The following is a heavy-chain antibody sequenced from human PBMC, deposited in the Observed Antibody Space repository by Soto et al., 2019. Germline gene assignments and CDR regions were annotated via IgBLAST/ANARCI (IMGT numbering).Heavy chain of an antibody. CDR2: IYYSGST. Sequence: QVQLQESGPGLVKPSQTLSLTCTVSGGSISSGGYYWSWIRQHPGKGLEWIGYIYYSGSTYYNPSLKRRVTISVDTSKNQFSLELSSVTAADTAVYYCARDYRMITFGGVIVGGNAFDIWGQGTMVTVSS. CDR1: GGSISSGGYY. V-gene: IGHV4-31*03. D-gene: IGHD3-16*02. J-gene: IGHJ3*02. CDR3: ARDYRMITFGGVIVGGNAFDI.